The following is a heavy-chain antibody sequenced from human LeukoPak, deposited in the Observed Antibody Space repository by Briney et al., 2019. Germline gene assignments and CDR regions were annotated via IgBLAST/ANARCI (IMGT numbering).Heavy chain of an antibody. J-gene: IGHJ4*02. V-gene: IGHV3-48*01. CDR2: ISSSSSTI. CDR1: EFTLSNYW. D-gene: IGHD3-9*01. CDR3: ARRQRAYYDILTGYSFDY. Sequence: GGSLRLSCVASEFTLSNYWMSWVRQAPGKGLEWVSYISSSSSTIYYADSVKGRFTISRDNAKNSLYLQMNSLRAEDTAVYYCARRQRAYYDILTGYSFDYWGQGTLVTVSS.